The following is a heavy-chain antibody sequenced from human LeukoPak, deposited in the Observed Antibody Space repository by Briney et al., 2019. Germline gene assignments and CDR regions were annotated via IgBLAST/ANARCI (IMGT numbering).Heavy chain of an antibody. V-gene: IGHV3-7*01. Sequence: GGSLRLSCAASGFTFNSWMSWVRQAPGKGLEWVATIKPDGSAQYYVDSVKGRFTISRDNAKNSLFLQINSLRAEDTAVYYCANGGTYSSGPWGQGTLVTVSS. CDR1: GFTFNSW. J-gene: IGHJ5*02. D-gene: IGHD3-22*01. CDR2: IKPDGSAQ. CDR3: ANGGTYSSGP.